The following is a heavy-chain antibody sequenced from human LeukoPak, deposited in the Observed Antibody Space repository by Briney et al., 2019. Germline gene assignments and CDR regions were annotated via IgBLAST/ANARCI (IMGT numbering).Heavy chain of an antibody. Sequence: GASVRASCKASGSFTGEYVHWVRQAPGQGLEWLGWINPDTGGTNFAQKFQGRVTMAGDTSISTAYMELSRLTSDDTAVYYCARSPYDSGSYVSAPWGQGTQVTVSS. D-gene: IGHD3-10*01. CDR2: INPDTGGT. J-gene: IGHJ5*02. CDR1: GSFTGEY. CDR3: ARSPYDSGSYVSAP. V-gene: IGHV1-2*02.